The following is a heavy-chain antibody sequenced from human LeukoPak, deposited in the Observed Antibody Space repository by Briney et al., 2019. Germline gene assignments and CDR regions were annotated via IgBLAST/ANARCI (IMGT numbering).Heavy chain of an antibody. V-gene: IGHV4-30-2*01. CDR2: IYHSGST. D-gene: IGHD2-2*01. Sequence: SETLSLTCTVSGGSISSGGYYWSWIRQPPGKGLEWIGYIYHSGSTYYNPSLKSRVTISVDRSKNQFSLKLSSVTAADTAVYYCARLGYCSSTSCYNFDYWGQGTLVTVSS. CDR3: ARLGYCSSTSCYNFDY. J-gene: IGHJ4*02. CDR1: GGSISSGGYY.